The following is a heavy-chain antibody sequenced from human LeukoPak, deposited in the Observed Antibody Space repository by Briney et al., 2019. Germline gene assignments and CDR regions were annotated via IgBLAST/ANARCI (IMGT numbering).Heavy chain of an antibody. J-gene: IGHJ4*02. CDR1: GFTFSNYA. CDR2: TSTDGGNT. V-gene: IGHV3-23*01. D-gene: IGHD2-15*01. CDR3: ARQLGYCSDGSCYFDF. Sequence: GGSLRLSCAASGFTFSNYAMSWVRQAPGRGLEWISATSTDGGNTYYADSVKGRFTISRDKSKNTAHLQMNSLRAEDTAVYHCARQLGYCSDGSCYFDFWGQGTLVTVSS.